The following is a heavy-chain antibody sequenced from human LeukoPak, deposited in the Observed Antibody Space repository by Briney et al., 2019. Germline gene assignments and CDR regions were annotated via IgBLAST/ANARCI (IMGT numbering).Heavy chain of an antibody. CDR3: AKAVITRKFNFDY. CDR2: ISYDGSNK. V-gene: IGHV3-30*04. D-gene: IGHD3-22*01. J-gene: IGHJ4*02. Sequence: GGSLRLSCAASGFTFSSYAMHWVRQAPGKGLEWVAVISYDGSNKYYADSVKGRFTIPRDNSKNTLYLQMNSLRAEDTAVYYCAKAVITRKFNFDYWGQGTLVTVSS. CDR1: GFTFSSYA.